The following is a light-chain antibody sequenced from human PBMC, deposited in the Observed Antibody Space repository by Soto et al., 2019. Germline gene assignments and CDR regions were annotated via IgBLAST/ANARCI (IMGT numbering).Light chain of an antibody. V-gene: IGLV2-14*01. CDR1: SSDVGGSNY. Sequence: QSVLTQPASVSGSPGQSITISCTGTSSDVGGSNYVSWYQQLPGKAPKLMIYDVSDRPSGVSNRFSGSKSGNTVSLTISGLQAEDEADYYCSSYTSSSLYVFGTGNKVTVL. J-gene: IGLJ1*01. CDR2: DVS. CDR3: SSYTSSSLYV.